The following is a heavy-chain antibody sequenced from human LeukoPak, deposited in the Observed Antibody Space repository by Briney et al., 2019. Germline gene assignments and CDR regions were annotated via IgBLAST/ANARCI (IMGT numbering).Heavy chain of an antibody. Sequence: GASVTVSCKASGYTFTSYGISWVRQAPGQGLEWMGWISAYNGNTNYAQKLQGRVTMTTDTSTSTAYMELRSLRSDDTAVYYCARLVVPAAIYGMDVWGQGTTVTVSS. CDR2: ISAYNGNT. V-gene: IGHV1-18*01. CDR3: ARLVVPAAIYGMDV. J-gene: IGHJ6*02. CDR1: GYTFTSYG. D-gene: IGHD2-2*01.